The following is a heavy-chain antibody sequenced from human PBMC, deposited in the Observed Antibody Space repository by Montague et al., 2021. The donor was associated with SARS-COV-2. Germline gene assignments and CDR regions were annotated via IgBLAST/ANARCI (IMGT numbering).Heavy chain of an antibody. D-gene: IGHD3-10*01. Sequence: TLSLTCTISGGSISSRSYYWGWIRQHPGKGLEWIGYIYYSGSTYYNPSLKSRVTISVDTSKNQFSLKLSSVTAADTAVYYCALNYFRVRSWYGMDVWGQGTTVTVSS. J-gene: IGHJ6*02. CDR3: ALNYFRVRSWYGMDV. CDR2: IYYSGST. CDR1: GGSISSRSYY. V-gene: IGHV4-31*03.